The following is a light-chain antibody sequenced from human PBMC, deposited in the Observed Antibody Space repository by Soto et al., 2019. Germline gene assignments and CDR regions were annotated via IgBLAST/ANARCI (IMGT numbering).Light chain of an antibody. CDR1: SSDVGGSGL. J-gene: IGLJ2*01. CDR3: CSYAGRSTWDVV. Sequence: QSVLTRPASLSGSPGQSITISCTGTSSDVGGSGLVSWYQFHPGKAPKLLIFEGFKRPSGISNRFSGSKSGSTASLTISGLQAEDEADYYCCSYAGRSTWDVVFGGGTKVTVL. CDR2: EGF. V-gene: IGLV2-23*01.